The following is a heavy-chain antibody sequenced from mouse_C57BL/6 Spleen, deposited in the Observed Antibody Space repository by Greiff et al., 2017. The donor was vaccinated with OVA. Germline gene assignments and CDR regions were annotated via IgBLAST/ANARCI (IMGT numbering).Heavy chain of an antibody. CDR2: IYPRSGNT. CDR3: AIYDGYYLYYFDY. D-gene: IGHD2-3*01. CDR1: GYTFTNYG. V-gene: IGHV1-81*01. Sequence: QVQLQQSGAELARPGASVKLSCKASGYTFTNYGISWVKQSTGQGLEWIGEIYPRSGNTYYNEKFKGKATLTADKSSSTAYMELRSLTSEYSAVYFCAIYDGYYLYYFDYWGQGTTLTVSS. J-gene: IGHJ2*01.